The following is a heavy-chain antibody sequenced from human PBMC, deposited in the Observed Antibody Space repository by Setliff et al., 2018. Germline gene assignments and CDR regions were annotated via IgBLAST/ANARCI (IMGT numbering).Heavy chain of an antibody. CDR2: IGSTGVYT. CDR1: GFSFSDYY. V-gene: IGHV3-11*06. CDR3: ARDVYDFRTGQADP. J-gene: IGHJ5*02. D-gene: IGHD3-3*01. Sequence: AGGSLRLSCAASGFSFSDYYMSWIRQAPGKGLEWISYIGSTGVYTNYADSVKGRFTISRDNAENLLYLQMNSLRTEDTGVYYCARDVYDFRTGQADPWGQGTLVTSPQ.